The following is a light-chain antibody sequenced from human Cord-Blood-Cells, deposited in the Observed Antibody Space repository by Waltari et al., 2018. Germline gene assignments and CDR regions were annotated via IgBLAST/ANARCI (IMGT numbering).Light chain of an antibody. Sequence: DIVMNQSPDSLAVSLGERATINCKYSQSVLYSSNNKNYLAWYQQKPGQPPKLLIYWASTRESGVPDRFSGSGSGTDFTLTISSLQAEDVAVYYCQQYYSTPPTFGGGTKVEIK. J-gene: IGKJ4*01. CDR2: WAS. CDR1: QSVLYSSNNKNY. CDR3: QQYYSTPPT. V-gene: IGKV4-1*01.